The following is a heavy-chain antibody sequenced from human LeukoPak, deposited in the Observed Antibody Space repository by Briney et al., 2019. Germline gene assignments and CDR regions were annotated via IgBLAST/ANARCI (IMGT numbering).Heavy chain of an antibody. Sequence: GGSLRLSCAASGFTFSSYSMNWVRQAPGKGLEWASSISSSSSYIYYADSVKGRFTISRDNAKNSLYLQMNSLRAEDTAVYYCARSYDSSGYYYGYWGQGTLVTVSS. J-gene: IGHJ4*02. CDR2: ISSSSSYI. V-gene: IGHV3-21*01. D-gene: IGHD3-22*01. CDR3: ARSYDSSGYYYGY. CDR1: GFTFSSYS.